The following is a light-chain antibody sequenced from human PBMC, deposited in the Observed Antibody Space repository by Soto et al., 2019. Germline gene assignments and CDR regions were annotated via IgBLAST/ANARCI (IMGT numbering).Light chain of an antibody. CDR3: QQYNGYWT. CDR2: KPS. J-gene: IGKJ1*01. Sequence: DIQMTQSPSTLSASVGDRVTITCRASQSISDLLAWYQQKTGKAPKLLIYKPSNLKSGVPSRFSGSGSGTAYTLTISSLQPDDFASYYCQQYNGYWTFGQGTKVEI. V-gene: IGKV1-5*03. CDR1: QSISDL.